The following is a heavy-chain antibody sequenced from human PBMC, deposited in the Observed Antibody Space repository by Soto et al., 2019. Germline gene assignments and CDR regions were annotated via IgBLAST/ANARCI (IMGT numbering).Heavy chain of an antibody. CDR1: GYTFTSYY. CDR3: AREDTELSGFQY. V-gene: IGHV1-46*01. CDR2: INPSGGST. Sequence: ASVKVSCKASGYTFTSYYMHWGRQAAGQGLEWMGIINPSGGSTSYEQKFQGRVTMNRDTCTSTVCMELSSLRSEDTAVYYCAREDTELSGFQYWGQRTLAIVSS. D-gene: IGHD6-19*01. J-gene: IGHJ4*02.